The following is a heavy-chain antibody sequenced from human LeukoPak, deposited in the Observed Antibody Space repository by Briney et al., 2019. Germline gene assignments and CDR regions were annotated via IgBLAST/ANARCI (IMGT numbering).Heavy chain of an antibody. CDR2: ISAYNGNT. D-gene: IGHD3-3*01. CDR3: ARYDFWSGYSDP. V-gene: IGHV1-18*04. J-gene: IGHJ5*02. CDR1: GYTFTGYY. Sequence: ASVKVSCKASGYTFTGYYMRWVRQAPGQGLEWMGWISAYNGNTNYAQKLQGRVTMTTDTSTSTAYMELRSLRSDDTAVYYCARYDFWSGYSDPWGQGTLVTVSS.